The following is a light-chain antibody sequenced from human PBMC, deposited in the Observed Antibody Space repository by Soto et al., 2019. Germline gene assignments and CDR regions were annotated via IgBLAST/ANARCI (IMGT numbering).Light chain of an antibody. J-gene: IGKJ5*01. V-gene: IGKV3-11*01. CDR1: QSVSSY. CDR3: QQRSNWPPRIT. CDR2: DAS. Sequence: EIVLTQSPATLSLSPGERATLSCRASQSVSSYLAWYQQKPGQAPRLLIYDASNRATGIPARFSGSGSGTDFTLTISSLEPEEFEVYYCQQRSNWPPRITFGQGTRLEIK.